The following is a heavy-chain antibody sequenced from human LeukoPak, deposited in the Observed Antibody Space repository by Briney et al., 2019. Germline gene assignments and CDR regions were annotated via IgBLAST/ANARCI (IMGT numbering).Heavy chain of an antibody. J-gene: IGHJ4*02. CDR1: GFTVSSNH. CDR3: ARDGEDHYYDY. Sequence: GGSLRLSCAASGFTVSSNHNHMSWVRQAPGKGLEWVSVIYSGGTIFYADSVKGRFTISRDNSKNTVYLEMNSLRAEDTAVYYCARDGEDHYYDYWGQGTLVTVST. D-gene: IGHD7-27*01. CDR2: IYSGGTI. V-gene: IGHV3-66*01.